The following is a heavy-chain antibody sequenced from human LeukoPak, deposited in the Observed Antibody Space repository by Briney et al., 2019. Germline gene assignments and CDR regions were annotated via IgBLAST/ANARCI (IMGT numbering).Heavy chain of an antibody. J-gene: IGHJ6*02. V-gene: IGHV4-31*03. CDR1: GGSISSGGYY. Sequence: SETLSLTCTVSGGSISSGGYYWSWIRQHPGKGLEWIGYIYYSGSTYYNPSLKSRVTISVDTSKNQFSLKLSSVTAADTAVYYCASGTTTYYYYYGMDVWGQGTTVTVSS. CDR2: IYYSGST. D-gene: IGHD1/OR15-1a*01. CDR3: ASGTTTYYYYYGMDV.